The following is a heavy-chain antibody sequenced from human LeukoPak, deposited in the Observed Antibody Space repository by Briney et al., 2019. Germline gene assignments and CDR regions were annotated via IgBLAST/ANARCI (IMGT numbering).Heavy chain of an antibody. CDR2: IYTSGST. Sequence: ASETLSLTCTVSGGSISSYYWSWIRQPAGKGLEWIERIYTSGSTNYNPSLKSRVTMSVDTSKNQFSLKLSSVTAADTAVYYCARGTSSGVAPYYYYYYMDVWGKGTTVTVSS. CDR1: GGSISSYY. J-gene: IGHJ6*03. D-gene: IGHD3-10*01. V-gene: IGHV4-4*07. CDR3: ARGTSSGVAPYYYYYYMDV.